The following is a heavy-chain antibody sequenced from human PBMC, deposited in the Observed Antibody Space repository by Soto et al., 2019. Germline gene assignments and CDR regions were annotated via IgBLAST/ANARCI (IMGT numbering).Heavy chain of an antibody. D-gene: IGHD3-9*01. V-gene: IGHV1-69*06. CDR2: IIPIFGTA. CDR1: GGTFSSYA. J-gene: IGHJ6*02. CDR3: ARLSTYYDILTGYHYYYYGMDV. Sequence: QVQLVQSGAEVKKPGSSVKVSCKASGGTFSSYAISWVRQAPGQGLEWMGGIIPIFGTANYAQKFQGRVTITADKSTGTAYMELCSLGSEDTAVYYCARLSTYYDILTGYHYYYYGMDVWGQGTTVTVSS.